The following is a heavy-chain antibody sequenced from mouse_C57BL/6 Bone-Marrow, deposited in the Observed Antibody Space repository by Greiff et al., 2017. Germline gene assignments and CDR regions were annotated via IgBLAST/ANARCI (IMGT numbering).Heavy chain of an antibody. J-gene: IGHJ3*01. CDR2: IDPNSGGT. V-gene: IGHV1-72*01. Sequence: QVQLQQPGAELVKPGASVKLSCTASGYTFTSYWMHWVKQRPGRGLEWIGRIDPNSGGTKYTEKFKSKATLTVDKPSSTAYLQLSSLTSEDSAGYYGARSSGIYGNSAWFAYWGQGTLVTVSA. D-gene: IGHD2-1*01. CDR1: GYTFTSYW. CDR3: ARSSGIYGNSAWFAY.